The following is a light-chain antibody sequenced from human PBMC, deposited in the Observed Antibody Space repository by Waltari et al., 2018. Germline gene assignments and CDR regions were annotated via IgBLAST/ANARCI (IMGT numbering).Light chain of an antibody. CDR2: EVS. Sequence: QSALTQPASVSGSPGQSITISCTGTSSDVGGYNYVSWYQQHPGKAPKPMIYEVSNRPSGVSSRSSGSKSGNTASLTISGLQAEDEADYYCSSYTSSSTLGVFGGGTKLTVL. CDR1: SSDVGGYNY. CDR3: SSYTSSSTLGV. J-gene: IGLJ3*02. V-gene: IGLV2-14*01.